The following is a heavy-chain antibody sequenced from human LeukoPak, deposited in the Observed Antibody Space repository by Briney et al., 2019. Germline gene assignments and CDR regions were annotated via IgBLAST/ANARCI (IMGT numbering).Heavy chain of an antibody. V-gene: IGHV3-30*18. J-gene: IGHJ6*02. CDR2: ISFDGSNK. D-gene: IGHD3-22*01. Sequence: GRSLRLSCAACGFTFSMYGMDWVRQAPGKGLEGVAVISFDGSNKYYAVSVKRPFPISRHNPKNTLYLQMTSLRAEDTAVYYCAKGSKDYYDDTTYYSPAMDVWGHGTTVTVSS. CDR1: GFTFSMYG. CDR3: AKGSKDYYDDTTYYSPAMDV.